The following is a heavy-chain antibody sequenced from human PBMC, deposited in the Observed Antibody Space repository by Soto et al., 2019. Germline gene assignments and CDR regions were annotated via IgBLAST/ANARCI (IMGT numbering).Heavy chain of an antibody. V-gene: IGHV4-31*03. CDR1: GSSISSGGYY. CDR3: ASYSSGYAFDI. J-gene: IGHJ3*02. CDR2: IYYSGST. D-gene: IGHD6-19*01. Sequence: QVPLQESGPGLVKPSQTLSLTCTVSGSSISSGGYYWSWIRQHPGKGLEWIGYIYYSGSTYYNPSLKSXATXSXATSKNQFSLKLSSVTAADTAVYYCASYSSGYAFDIWGQGTMVTVSS.